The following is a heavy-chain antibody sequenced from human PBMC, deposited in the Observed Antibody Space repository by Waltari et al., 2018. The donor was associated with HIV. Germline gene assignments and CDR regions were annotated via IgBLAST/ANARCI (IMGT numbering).Heavy chain of an antibody. CDR1: GASISGSGFY. V-gene: IGHV4-39*01. J-gene: IGHJ1*01. D-gene: IGHD3-10*01. Sequence: QVHLQESGPGLLKPAETLSLNCRVSGASISGSGFYWGWIRQPPGKTLEWLGGLHFSAETFNKPTLKRRVNISVDTSANQVSLTVESVTAADTAYYFCVRMGSCIYFPTRIDFWGQGTLVIVSS. CDR3: VRMGSCIYFPTRIDF. CDR2: LHFSAET.